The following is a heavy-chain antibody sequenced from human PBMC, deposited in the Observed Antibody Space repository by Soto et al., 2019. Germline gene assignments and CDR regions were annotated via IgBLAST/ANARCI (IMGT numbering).Heavy chain of an antibody. V-gene: IGHV3-30*18. D-gene: IGHD2-2*01. Sequence: QVQLVESGGGVVQPGRSLRLSCAASGFTFSSYGMHWVRQAPGKGLGWVAVISYDGSNKYYADSVKGRFTISRDNSKNTLYLQMNSLRAEDTAVYYCAKSIVVVPAAIDYWGQGTLVTVSS. CDR2: ISYDGSNK. J-gene: IGHJ4*02. CDR3: AKSIVVVPAAIDY. CDR1: GFTFSSYG.